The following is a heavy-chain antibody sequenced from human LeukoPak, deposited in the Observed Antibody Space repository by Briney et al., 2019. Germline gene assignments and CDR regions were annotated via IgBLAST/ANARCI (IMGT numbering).Heavy chain of an antibody. CDR2: IYYSGST. CDR1: GGSISSSSYY. J-gene: IGHJ4*02. CDR3: ARRSGSGSYTYFDY. D-gene: IGHD3-10*01. V-gene: IGHV4-39*01. Sequence: PSETLSLTCTVSGGSISSSSYYWGWLRQSPGKGLEWIGNIYYSGSTYYNPSLKSRVTISVDTSKNQFSLKVSSVTAADTAVYYCARRSGSGSYTYFDYWGQGTLVTVSS.